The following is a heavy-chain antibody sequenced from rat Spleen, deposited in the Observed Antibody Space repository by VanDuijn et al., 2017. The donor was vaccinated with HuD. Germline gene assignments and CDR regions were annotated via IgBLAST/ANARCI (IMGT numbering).Heavy chain of an antibody. CDR1: GFSLMDYS. CDR3: TRVWGRVRSYVMDA. Sequence: QVQLKESGPGLVQPSQTLSLTCTVSGFSLMDYSVHWVRQPPGKGLEWMGRMKYDGDTYYNSALKSRRSISRDTSKSQVLLKMNSLQTEDTAIYYCTRVWGRVRSYVMDAWGQGASVTVSS. V-gene: IGHV2S30*01. D-gene: IGHD1-4*01. CDR2: MKYDGDT. J-gene: IGHJ4*01.